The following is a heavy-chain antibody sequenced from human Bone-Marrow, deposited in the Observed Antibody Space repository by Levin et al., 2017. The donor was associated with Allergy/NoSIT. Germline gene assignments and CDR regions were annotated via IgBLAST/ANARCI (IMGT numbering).Heavy chain of an antibody. V-gene: IGHV3-30*03. CDR1: GLSFNNHA. CDR3: ARDPYGYGGSWFDS. J-gene: IGHJ5*01. CDR2: ISYDGNKE. D-gene: IGHD5-18*01. Sequence: SCAASGLSFNNHAMHWVRQVPGQGLEWVAVISYDGNKEDYAVSVQGRFSVSRDNSKNTLYLQMDSLRAEDTALYYCARDPYGYGGSWFDSWGQGTLVTVSS.